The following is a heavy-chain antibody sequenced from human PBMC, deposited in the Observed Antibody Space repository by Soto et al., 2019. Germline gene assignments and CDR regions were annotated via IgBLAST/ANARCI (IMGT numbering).Heavy chain of an antibody. D-gene: IGHD3-3*01. CDR2: IYYSGTT. CDR3: AIHDLGVVNNCFEP. Sequence: SETLSLTCTVSGGSISSSSYYWGWIRQPPGKGLEWIGTIYYSGTTYYNPSLKSRVTISVDTSKNQFSLKLSSVTAADTAVYYCAIHDLGVVNNCFEPWGQGTLVTLST. CDR1: GGSISSSSYY. V-gene: IGHV4-39*01. J-gene: IGHJ5*02.